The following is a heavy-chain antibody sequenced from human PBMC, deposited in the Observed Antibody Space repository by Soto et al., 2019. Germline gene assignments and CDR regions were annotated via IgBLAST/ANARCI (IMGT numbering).Heavy chain of an antibody. J-gene: IGHJ4*02. Sequence: ASVKVSCKASGYTFTTYSIHWVRQAPGQRLEWMGWINAVGNTKYSQNFQDRVTITRDTSASTAYMELSSLRSEDTAVYYCAKTISWPPDSWGQGTLVTVSS. CDR1: GYTFTTYS. D-gene: IGHD6-13*01. CDR3: AKTISWPPDS. CDR2: INAVGNT. V-gene: IGHV1-3*01.